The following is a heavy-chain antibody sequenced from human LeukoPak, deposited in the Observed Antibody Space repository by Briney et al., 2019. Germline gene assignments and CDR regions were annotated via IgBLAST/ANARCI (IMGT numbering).Heavy chain of an antibody. CDR3: ARSLFSPDY. J-gene: IGHJ4*02. CDR1: GYTFTGYY. V-gene: IGHV1-2*02. Sequence: ASVTVSCTASGYTFTGYYMHWVRQAPGQGLEWMGWINPKSGGTNYAQKFQGRVTLTRDTSISTAYMDLNRLRSDDTAVYYCARSLFSPDYWGQGTLVTVSS. CDR2: INPKSGGT.